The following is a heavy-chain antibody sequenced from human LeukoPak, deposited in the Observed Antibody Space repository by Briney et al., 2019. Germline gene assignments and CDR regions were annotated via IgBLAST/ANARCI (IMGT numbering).Heavy chain of an antibody. D-gene: IGHD6-13*01. CDR3: ARDLTYNSWYYFDS. V-gene: IGHV3-30*02. CDR2: IGYDGTDK. CDR1: GFTFSSYA. Sequence: GGSLRLSCAASGFTFSSYAMSWVRQAPGKGLESVTFIGYDGTDKYYADSVKGRFTISRDNSKNTLSLHMNSLRAEDTAVYYCARDLTYNSWYYFDSWGQGTLVTVSS. J-gene: IGHJ4*02.